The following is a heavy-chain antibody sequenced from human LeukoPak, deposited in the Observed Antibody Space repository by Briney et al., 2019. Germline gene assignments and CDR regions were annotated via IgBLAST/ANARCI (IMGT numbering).Heavy chain of an antibody. Sequence: EASVKVSCKASGYTFTGYYMHLVRQAPGQGLEWMGRINPNSGGTNYAQKFQGRVTMTRDTSISTAYMELSRLRSDDTAVYYCARGPVFLDYGDSWGQGTLVTVSS. J-gene: IGHJ4*02. CDR1: GYTFTGYY. V-gene: IGHV1-2*06. CDR2: INPNSGGT. CDR3: ARGPVFLDYGDS. D-gene: IGHD2/OR15-2a*01.